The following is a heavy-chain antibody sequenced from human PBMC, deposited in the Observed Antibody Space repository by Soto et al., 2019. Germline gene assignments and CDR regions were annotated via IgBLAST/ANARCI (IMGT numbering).Heavy chain of an antibody. Sequence: QVQLVQSGAEVKKPGSSVKVSCKASGGTFSSYAISWVRQAPGQGLAWMGGIIPIFGTANYAQKFQGRVTITADESTSTAYTELSSLRSEDTAVYYCARDPEASKRGPSHFDSWGQGTLVTVSS. CDR1: GGTFSSYA. V-gene: IGHV1-69*12. D-gene: IGHD3-10*01. CDR2: IIPIFGTA. J-gene: IGHJ4*02. CDR3: ARDPEASKRGPSHFDS.